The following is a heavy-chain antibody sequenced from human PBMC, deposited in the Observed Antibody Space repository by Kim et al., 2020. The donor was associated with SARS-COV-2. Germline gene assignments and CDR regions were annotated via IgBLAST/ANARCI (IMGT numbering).Heavy chain of an antibody. CDR1: GFTFTTYH. CDR3: SRDSNRGGTFDF. J-gene: IGHJ4*02. D-gene: IGHD2-15*01. Sequence: GGSLRLSCAASGFTFTTYHMSWVRQAPGKGLEWVSYINSGSYSLYYAASVKGRFTVSRDNAKNSLYLQMSSLIHEDTAIYYCSRDSNRGGTFDFWGRGVLVTVSS. V-gene: IGHV3-48*02. CDR2: INSGSYSL.